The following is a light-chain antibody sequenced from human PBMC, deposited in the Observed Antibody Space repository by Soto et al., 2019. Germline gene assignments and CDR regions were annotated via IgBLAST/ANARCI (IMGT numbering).Light chain of an antibody. V-gene: IGKV1-8*01. CDR2: AAS. CDR3: QQYYSYPRT. CDR1: QGISSY. J-gene: IGKJ1*01. Sequence: AIRMTQSPSSLSASTGDRVTITCRASQGISSYLAWYQQKPGKAPKLLIYAASTLQSGVPSRFSGSGSGTDFTLTISCLQFEDYATYYYQQYYSYPRTFGQGTKVDIK.